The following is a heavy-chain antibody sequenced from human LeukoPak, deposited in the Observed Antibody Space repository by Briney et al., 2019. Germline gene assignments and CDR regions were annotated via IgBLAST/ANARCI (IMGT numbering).Heavy chain of an antibody. J-gene: IGHJ4*02. CDR1: GFTYSSYW. CDR2: INQDGSEK. V-gene: IGHV3-7*03. D-gene: IGHD2-2*01. CDR3: ARGGCSRISCLFDY. Sequence: GGSLRLSCAASGFTYSSYWMTWVRQAPGKGLEWVANINQDGSEKYYVDSVRGRFTISRENAKRSVYLQMKSLRAEDTAVHYCARGGCSRISCLFDYGGQGTLVTVSS.